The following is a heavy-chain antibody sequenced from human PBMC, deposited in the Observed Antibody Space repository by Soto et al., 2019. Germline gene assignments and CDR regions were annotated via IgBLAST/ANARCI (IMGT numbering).Heavy chain of an antibody. CDR1: GGSISSGGYY. CDR2: IYYSGST. CDR3: ARLRITYYYGPGLFDY. Sequence: SETLSLTCTVSGGSISSGGYYWSWIRQHPGKGLEWIGYIYYSGSTYYNPSLKSRVTISVDTSKNQFSLKLSSVTAADTAVYYCARLRITYYYGPGLFDYWGQGTLVTVSS. J-gene: IGHJ4*02. D-gene: IGHD3-10*01. V-gene: IGHV4-31*03.